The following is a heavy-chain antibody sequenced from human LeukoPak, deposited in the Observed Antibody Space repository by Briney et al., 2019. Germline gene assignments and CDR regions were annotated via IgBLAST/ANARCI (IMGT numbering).Heavy chain of an antibody. V-gene: IGHV4-61*02. J-gene: IGHJ4*02. CDR1: GGSISSGSYY. D-gene: IGHD3-22*01. Sequence: SQTLSLTCTVSGGSISSGSYYWSWIRQPAGKGLEWIGRIYTSGSTNYNPSLKSRVTISVDTSKNQFSLKLSSVTAADTAVYHCASGPFYYYDSSGYFFDYWGQGTLVTVSS. CDR3: ASGPFYYYDSSGYFFDY. CDR2: IYTSGST.